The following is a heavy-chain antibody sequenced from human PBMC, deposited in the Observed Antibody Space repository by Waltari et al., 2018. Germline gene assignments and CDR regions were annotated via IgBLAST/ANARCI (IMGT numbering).Heavy chain of an antibody. Sequence: QVQLVQSGAEVKKPGSSVKVSCKASGGTFSSYAISWVRQAPGQGLEWMGGIIPIFGTANYAQKFQGRVTITADESTSTAYMELSSLRSEDTAVYYCARDRTATVTTWYAFDIWGQGTMVTVSS. CDR2: IIPIFGTA. D-gene: IGHD4-17*01. CDR1: GGTFSSYA. V-gene: IGHV1-69*01. J-gene: IGHJ3*02. CDR3: ARDRTATVTTWYAFDI.